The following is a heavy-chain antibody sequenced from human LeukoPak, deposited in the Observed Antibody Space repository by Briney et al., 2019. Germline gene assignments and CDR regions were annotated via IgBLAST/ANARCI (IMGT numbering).Heavy chain of an antibody. CDR3: ARGLTRAAIRSALWWFDP. V-gene: IGHV1-2*02. D-gene: IGHD2-2*01. J-gene: IGHJ5*02. Sequence: ASVKVSCKASGYTFTGYYMHWVRQAPGQGLEGMGWINPNSGGTNYAQKFQGRVTMARDTSISTAYMELGRLRSDDTAVYYCARGLTRAAIRSALWWFDPWGQGTLVTVSS. CDR2: INPNSGGT. CDR1: GYTFTGYY.